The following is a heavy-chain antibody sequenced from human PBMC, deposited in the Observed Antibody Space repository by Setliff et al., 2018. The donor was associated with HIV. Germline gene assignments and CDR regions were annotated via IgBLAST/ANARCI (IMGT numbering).Heavy chain of an antibody. V-gene: IGHV3-7*01. CDR2: IKDDGSDK. Sequence: PGGSLRLSCSASGFSFSNYWMNWVRQPPGKGLEWVANIKDDGSDKNYADSVKGRFTISRDNVRHLVYLQMDSLRDDDTAVYYCANIPGYSSKWGRGTLVTVSS. CDR1: GFSFSNYW. J-gene: IGHJ4*02. CDR3: ANIPGYSSK. D-gene: IGHD2-2*01.